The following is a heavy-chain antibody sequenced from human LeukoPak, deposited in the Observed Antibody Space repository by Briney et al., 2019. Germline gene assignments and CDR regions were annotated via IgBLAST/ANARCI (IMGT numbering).Heavy chain of an antibody. CDR1: TFTFSTYW. J-gene: IGHJ4*02. V-gene: IGHV3-74*01. CDR3: ARDFAREFTIDY. Sequence: GGSLRLSCEASTFTFSTYWMHWVRQAPGKGLVWVSYINGDGSTTNYADSVKGRLTISRDNAKNTLYLQMNSLRAEDTAVYYCARDFAREFTIDYWGQGTLVAVSS. CDR2: INGDGSTT. D-gene: IGHD3-10*01.